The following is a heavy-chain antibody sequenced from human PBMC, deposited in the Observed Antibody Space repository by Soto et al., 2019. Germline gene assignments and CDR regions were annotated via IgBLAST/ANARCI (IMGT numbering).Heavy chain of an antibody. CDR1: GDSVSSNSAG. V-gene: IGHV6-1*01. Sequence: SQTLSLTCDISGDSVSSNSAGWNWIRQTPSRGLEWLGRTYYKSKWYYTYAASVKSRITVSPDTSKNQFSLQLTSVTPEDTAVYYCARGSFVDVSRPSYIDVLPNGTTVTASS. CDR2: TYYKSKWYY. D-gene: IGHD3-16*01. J-gene: IGHJ6*03. CDR3: ARGSFVDVSRPSYIDV.